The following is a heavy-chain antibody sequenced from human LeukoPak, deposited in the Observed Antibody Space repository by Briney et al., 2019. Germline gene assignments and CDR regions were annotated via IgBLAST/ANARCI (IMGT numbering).Heavy chain of an antibody. J-gene: IGHJ4*02. Sequence: PGGSLRLSCAASGFTFSGYNLNWVRQAPGKGLEWVSYISSSGGTIYYADSVKGRFTISRDNAKNSLFLQMNSLRAEDTAVYYCARDLDPLNYWGQGTLVTVSS. CDR2: ISSSGGTI. CDR3: ARDLDPLNY. D-gene: IGHD3/OR15-3a*01. V-gene: IGHV3-48*01. CDR1: GFTFSGYN.